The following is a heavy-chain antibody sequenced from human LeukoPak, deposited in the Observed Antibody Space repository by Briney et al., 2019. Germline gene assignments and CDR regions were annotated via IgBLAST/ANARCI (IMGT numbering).Heavy chain of an antibody. CDR1: GFTLYDYA. D-gene: IGHD6-19*01. CDR3: AKVAAPAGYYYYGMDV. CDR2: ISWNSGSG. J-gene: IGHJ6*02. V-gene: IGHV3-9*01. Sequence: GGSLRLSCAASGFTLYDYAMHWVRQAPGKGLEWVSDISWNSGSGGYADSVKGRITISRDSAKNSLYLQMNSLRAEDTALYYCAKVAAPAGYYYYGMDVWGQGTTVTVSS.